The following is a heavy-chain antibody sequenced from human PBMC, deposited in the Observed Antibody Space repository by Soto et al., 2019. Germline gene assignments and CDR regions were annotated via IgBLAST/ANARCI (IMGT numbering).Heavy chain of an antibody. D-gene: IGHD1-26*01. Sequence: ESGGGVVQPGRSLRLSCAASGFTFSSYGMHWVRQAPGKGLEWVAVISYDGSNKYYADSVKGRFTISRDNSKNTLYLQMNSLRAEDTAVYYCAKSGGIWGQGTMVTVSS. CDR2: ISYDGSNK. CDR1: GFTFSSYG. J-gene: IGHJ3*02. V-gene: IGHV3-30*18. CDR3: AKSGGI.